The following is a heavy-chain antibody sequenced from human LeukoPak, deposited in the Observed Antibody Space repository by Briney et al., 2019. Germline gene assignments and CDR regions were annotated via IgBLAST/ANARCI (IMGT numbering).Heavy chain of an antibody. Sequence: PGGSLRLSCAASGFTFSRYWMTWVRQAPGKGLEWVANIKKDGSETFYVDSVKGRFSISRDNAKNSLGLQMNSLSAEDTAVYYCAGCPYDSTVYYSFPSHLYYWGQGTLVTVSS. CDR1: GFTFSRYW. V-gene: IGHV3-7*01. CDR2: IKKDGSET. J-gene: IGHJ4*02. CDR3: AGCPYDSTVYYSFPSHLYY. D-gene: IGHD3-22*01.